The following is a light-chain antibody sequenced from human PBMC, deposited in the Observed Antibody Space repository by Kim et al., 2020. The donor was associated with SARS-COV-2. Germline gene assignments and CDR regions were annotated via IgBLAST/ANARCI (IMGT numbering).Light chain of an antibody. Sequence: SSELTQDPAVSVALGQTVRITCQGDSLRSYYASWYQQKPGQAPVLGIYGKNNRPSGIPDRFSGSSSGNTASLTITGAQAEDEADYYCNSRDSSGNHVVFGGGTQLTVL. CDR1: SLRSYY. CDR2: GKN. V-gene: IGLV3-19*01. J-gene: IGLJ2*01. CDR3: NSRDSSGNHVV.